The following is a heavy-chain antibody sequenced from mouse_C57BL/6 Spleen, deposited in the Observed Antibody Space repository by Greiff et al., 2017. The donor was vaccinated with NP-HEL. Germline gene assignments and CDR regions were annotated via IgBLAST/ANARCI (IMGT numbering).Heavy chain of an antibody. Sequence: QVQLKQPGAELVKPGASVKMSCKASGYTFTSYWITWVKQRPGQGLEWIGDIYPGSGSTNYNEKFKSKATLTVDTSSSTAYMQLSSLTSEDSAVYYCARYYYGTHYYAMDYWGQGTSVTVSS. D-gene: IGHD2-1*01. CDR2: IYPGSGST. J-gene: IGHJ4*01. V-gene: IGHV1-55*01. CDR3: ARYYYGTHYYAMDY. CDR1: GYTFTSYW.